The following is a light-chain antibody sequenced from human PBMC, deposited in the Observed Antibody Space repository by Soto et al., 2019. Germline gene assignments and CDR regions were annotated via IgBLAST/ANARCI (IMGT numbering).Light chain of an antibody. J-gene: IGKJ1*01. V-gene: IGKV1-16*01. CDR2: AAS. CDR1: QGVNNY. CDR3: QHYNGYPWT. Sequence: DIQLVQSTSSLSASVGDRVTITCRASQGVNNYLAWFQQKPGKAPQSLIYAASTLRTGVPSRFSGSGYGTDFILTIDSLHPEDFATYYCQHYNGYPWTFGQGTTVDVK.